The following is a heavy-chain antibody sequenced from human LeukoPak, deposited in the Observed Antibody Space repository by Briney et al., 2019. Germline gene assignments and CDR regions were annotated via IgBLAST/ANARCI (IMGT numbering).Heavy chain of an antibody. D-gene: IGHD3-9*01. CDR2: IIPIFGTA. CDR1: GGTFSSYA. CDR3: ARDRSMTGYYNYYFDY. J-gene: IGHJ4*01. Sequence: ASVKVSCKASGGTFSSYAISWVRQAPGQGLEWMGGIIPIFGTANYAQKFQGRVTITADESTSTAYMELSSLRSEDTAVYYCARDRSMTGYYNYYFDYWGXGTLVTVSS. V-gene: IGHV1-69*13.